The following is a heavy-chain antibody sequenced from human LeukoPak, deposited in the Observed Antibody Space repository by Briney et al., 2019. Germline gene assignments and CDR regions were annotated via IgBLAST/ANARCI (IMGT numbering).Heavy chain of an antibody. V-gene: IGHV4-59*12. D-gene: IGHD3-22*01. CDR3: ARLPSPDSSGSQIDY. Sequence: PSETLSLTCTVSGASISSYYWNWIRQSPGKGLEWIGYMFYSGNTNYNPSLKSRVTISVGTSKNQCSLKLSSVTAADTAVYYCARLPSPDSSGSQIDYWGQGTLVTVSS. CDR2: MFYSGNT. CDR1: GASISSYY. J-gene: IGHJ4*02.